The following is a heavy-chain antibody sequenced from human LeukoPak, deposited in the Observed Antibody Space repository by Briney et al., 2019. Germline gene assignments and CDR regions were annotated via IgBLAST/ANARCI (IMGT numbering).Heavy chain of an antibody. CDR1: GFTFDAYG. D-gene: IGHD1-26*01. J-gene: IGHJ4*02. V-gene: IGHV3-20*01. CDR3: ARTRYSGSYGGADY. Sequence: PGGSLRLSCAASGFTFDAYGMTWVRQAPGKGLEWVSGINWNGGTTGYADSVKGRFTTSRDNAKNSLYLQMSSLRAEDTASYHCARTRYSGSYGGADYWGQGTLVTVSS. CDR2: INWNGGTT.